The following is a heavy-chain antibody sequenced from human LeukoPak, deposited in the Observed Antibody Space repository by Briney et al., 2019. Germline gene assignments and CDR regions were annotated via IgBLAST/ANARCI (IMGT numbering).Heavy chain of an antibody. V-gene: IGHV3-7*03. D-gene: IGHD3-22*01. Sequence: GGSLRLSCAASGFTFSNYWMNWVRQAPGKGLEWVANMKEDGSEKYYVDSVKGRFTISRDNAKNSLYLQMNSLRAEDTAVYYCARESPYYYDSPDAFDIWGQGTMVTVSS. CDR2: MKEDGSEK. J-gene: IGHJ3*02. CDR3: ARESPYYYDSPDAFDI. CDR1: GFTFSNYW.